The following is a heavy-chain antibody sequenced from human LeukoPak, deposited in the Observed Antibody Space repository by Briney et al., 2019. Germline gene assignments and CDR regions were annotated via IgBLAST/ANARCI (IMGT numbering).Heavy chain of an antibody. CDR2: ISGSGGNT. CDR3: AKGSLGSWYFFDY. V-gene: IGHV3-23*01. CDR1: GFTFSSYA. Sequence: GGSLRLSCAPSGFTFSSYAMSCARLAPGKGPEWVSTISGSGGNTYYPDSVKGRFTISRDNSKNMLFLQMNSLRAEDTAVYYCAKGSLGSWYFFDYWGQGTLVTVSS. D-gene: IGHD6-13*01. J-gene: IGHJ4*02.